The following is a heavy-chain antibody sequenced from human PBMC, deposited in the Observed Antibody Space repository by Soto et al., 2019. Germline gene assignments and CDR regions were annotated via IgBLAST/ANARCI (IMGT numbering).Heavy chain of an antibody. CDR2: IKSKTDGGTT. J-gene: IGHJ4*02. CDR3: TTKGQSIAALRSY. V-gene: IGHV3-15*07. D-gene: IGHD6-6*01. CDR1: GFTFSTYS. Sequence: GGSLILSCAASGFTFSTYSMNWVRQAPGKGLEWVGRIKSKTDGGTTDYAAPVKGRFTISRDDSKNTLYLQMNSLKTEDTAVYYCTTKGQSIAALRSYWGQGTLVTVSS.